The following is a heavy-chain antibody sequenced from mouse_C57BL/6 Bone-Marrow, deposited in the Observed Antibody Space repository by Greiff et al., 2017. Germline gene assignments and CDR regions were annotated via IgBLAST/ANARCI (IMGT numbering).Heavy chain of an antibody. V-gene: IGHV1-76*01. CDR1: GYTFTDYY. J-gene: IGHJ3*01. CDR3: ARPQTAQATGFAY. D-gene: IGHD3-2*02. CDR2: IYPGSGNT. Sequence: QVQLPQSGAELVRPGASVKLSCKASGYTFTDYYINWVKQRPGQGLEWIARIYPGSGNTYYNEQFKGKATLTAEKSSSTSYMQLSSLTSEDSAVXFCARPQTAQATGFAYWGQGTLVTVSA.